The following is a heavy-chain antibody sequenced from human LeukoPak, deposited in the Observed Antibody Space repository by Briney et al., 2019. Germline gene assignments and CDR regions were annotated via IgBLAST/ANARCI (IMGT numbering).Heavy chain of an antibody. CDR1: GYTFTGYY. CDR3: ARDSRGYSYGSF. J-gene: IGHJ4*02. V-gene: IGHV1-2*02. Sequence: GSVKVSCKASGYTFTGYYMHWVRQAPGQGLEWMGWINPNSGSTNYAQKFQGRVTMTRDKSISTAYMELSRLRSDDTAVYYCARDSRGYSYGSFWGQGTLVTVSS. CDR2: INPNSGST. D-gene: IGHD5-18*01.